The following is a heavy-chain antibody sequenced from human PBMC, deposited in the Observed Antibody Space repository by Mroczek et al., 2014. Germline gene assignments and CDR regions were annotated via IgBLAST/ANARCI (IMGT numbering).Heavy chain of an antibody. CDR3: ARDSLLYGSGRLGGMDV. CDR2: IYYSGST. Sequence: QVQLQESGPGLVKPSQTLSLTCTVSGGSISSGGYYWSWIRQHPGKGLEWIGYIYYSGSTYYNPSLKSRVTISVDTSKNQFSLKLSSVTAADTAVYYCARDSLLYGSGRLGGMDVWGQGTTVTVSS. V-gene: IGHV4-31*03. D-gene: IGHD3-10*01. J-gene: IGHJ6*02. CDR1: GGSISSGGYY.